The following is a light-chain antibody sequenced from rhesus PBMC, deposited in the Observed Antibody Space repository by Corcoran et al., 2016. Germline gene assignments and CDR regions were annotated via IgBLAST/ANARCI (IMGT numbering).Light chain of an antibody. CDR1: SSDIGGYNY. Sequence: QAALTQPPSVSGSPGQSVAISCPGTSSDIGGYNYVSWYQQHPGKAPTLMIYDVSKRPSGVSDRFSGSKSGNTASLTISGLQAEDEADYDCSSYAGSNTGLFGGGTRLTVL. J-gene: IGLJ2*01. V-gene: IGLV2-23*01. CDR3: SSYAGSNTGL. CDR2: DVS.